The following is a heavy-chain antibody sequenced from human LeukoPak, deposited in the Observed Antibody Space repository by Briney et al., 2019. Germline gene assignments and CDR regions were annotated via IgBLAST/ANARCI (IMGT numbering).Heavy chain of an antibody. CDR2: IYYSGST. V-gene: IGHV4-59*01. D-gene: IGHD3-22*01. J-gene: IGHJ3*02. CDR3: ARGNYYDSTTCYRAFDI. CDR1: GVSLSSYY. Sequence: SETLSLTCTVSGVSLSSYYWSWIRQPPGKGLEWIGYIYYSGSTNYNPSLKSRVTISVGTSKNQFSLKLSSVTAADTAVYYCARGNYYDSTTCYRAFDIWGQGTMVTVSS.